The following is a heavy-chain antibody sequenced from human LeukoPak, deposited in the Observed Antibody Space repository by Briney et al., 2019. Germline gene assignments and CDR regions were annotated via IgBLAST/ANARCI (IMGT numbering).Heavy chain of an antibody. D-gene: IGHD3-3*01. CDR1: GFTFSSYG. V-gene: IGHV3-30*18. CDR3: AKDGVPVRMDV. Sequence: GGSLRLSCAASGFTFSSYGMHWVRQAPGKGLEWVAVISYDGSNKYYAGSVKGRFTISRDNSKNTLYLQMNSLRAEDTAVYYCAKDGVPVRMDVWGQGTTVTVSS. CDR2: ISYDGSNK. J-gene: IGHJ6*02.